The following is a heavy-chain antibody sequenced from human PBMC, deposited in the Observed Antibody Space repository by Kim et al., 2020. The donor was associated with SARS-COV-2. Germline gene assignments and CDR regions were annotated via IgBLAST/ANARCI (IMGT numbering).Heavy chain of an antibody. Sequence: GGSLRLSCVASGFTFNNYGMHWVRQAPGKGLEWVAVISYDGSNNYYADFVKGRFTSSRDNSKNTSYLRMNSLRIEDTAVYYCAKSFSGSYFGYDYWGQGSLVTVSS. CDR2: ISYDGSNN. CDR3: AKSFSGSYFGYDY. J-gene: IGHJ4*02. D-gene: IGHD1-26*01. V-gene: IGHV3-30*18. CDR1: GFTFNNYG.